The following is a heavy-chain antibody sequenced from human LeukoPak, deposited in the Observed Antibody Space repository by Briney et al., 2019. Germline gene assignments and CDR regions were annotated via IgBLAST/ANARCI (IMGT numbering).Heavy chain of an antibody. CDR3: ARGRVDTAMTFDY. Sequence: GESLKISCKGSGYTFTKYWIGWVRKMSGKGLEWMGIIYPGDSDTRDSPSFQGQVAMSVDKSISTAYLQWRSLKASDTAMYYCARGRVDTAMTFDYWGQGTLVTVSS. D-gene: IGHD5-18*01. CDR2: IYPGDSDT. CDR1: GYTFTKYW. J-gene: IGHJ4*02. V-gene: IGHV5-51*01.